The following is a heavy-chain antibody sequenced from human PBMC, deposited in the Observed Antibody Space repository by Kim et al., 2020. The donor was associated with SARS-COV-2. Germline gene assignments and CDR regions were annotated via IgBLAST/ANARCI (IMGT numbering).Heavy chain of an antibody. Sequence: YGDTVKGRFNFSRDNARNSLYLQRNSLRDEDPAVYYCARERHRRDGYNFDSWGQGTLITVSS. D-gene: IGHD5-12*01. J-gene: IGHJ4*02. V-gene: IGHV3-7*03. CDR3: ARERHRRDGYNFDS.